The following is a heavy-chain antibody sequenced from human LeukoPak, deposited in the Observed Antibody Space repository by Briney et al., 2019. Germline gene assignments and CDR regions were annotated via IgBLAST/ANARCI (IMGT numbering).Heavy chain of an antibody. Sequence: SETLSLTCIVSGGSISNSSYYWGWIRQPPGKGLEWIGSIYYSGSTYYNPSLKSRVTISVDTSKNQFSLKLSSVTAADTAVYYCARRAEYQPPNWFDPWGQGTLVTVSS. D-gene: IGHD2-2*01. CDR3: ARRAEYQPPNWFDP. J-gene: IGHJ5*02. V-gene: IGHV4-39*01. CDR1: GGSISNSSYY. CDR2: IYYSGST.